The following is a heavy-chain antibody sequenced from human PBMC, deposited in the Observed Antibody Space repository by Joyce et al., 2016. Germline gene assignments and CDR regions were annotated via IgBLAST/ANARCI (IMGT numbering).Heavy chain of an antibody. CDR1: GFTFSSHW. J-gene: IGHJ4*02. D-gene: IGHD1-1*01. CDR2: INPDESKN. Sequence: EVQLVESGGGLVQPGGSPRLSCAASGFTFSSHWMSWVRQAPGKVLEWEANINPDESKNNYADSVKGRFIISRDNAKNSLYVQMHSLRAEDTAVYYCAREFKWNWDFRGQGTLVTVSS. CDR3: AREFKWNWDF. V-gene: IGHV3-7*04.